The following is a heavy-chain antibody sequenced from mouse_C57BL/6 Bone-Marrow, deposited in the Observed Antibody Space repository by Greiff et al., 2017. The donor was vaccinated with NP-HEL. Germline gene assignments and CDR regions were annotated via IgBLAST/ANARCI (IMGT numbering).Heavy chain of an antibody. CDR2: ISSGSSTI. D-gene: IGHD1-1*01. V-gene: IGHV5-17*01. Sequence: EVKLMESGGGLVKPGGSLKLSCAASGFTFSDYGMHWVRQAPEKGLEWVAYISSGSSTIYYADTVKGRFTISRDNAKNTLFLQMTSLRSEDTAMYYCARPDYGSSHFDDWGQGTTLTGSS. J-gene: IGHJ2*01. CDR3: ARPDYGSSHFDD. CDR1: GFTFSDYG.